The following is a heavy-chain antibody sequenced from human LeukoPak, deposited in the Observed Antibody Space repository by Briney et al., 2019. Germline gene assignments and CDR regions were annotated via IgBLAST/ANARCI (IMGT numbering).Heavy chain of an antibody. J-gene: IGHJ4*02. CDR2: IYHSGST. CDR3: ARSDYYDSSAVDY. D-gene: IGHD3-22*01. V-gene: IGHV4-38-2*02. CDR1: GYSISSGYY. Sequence: SSETLSLTCTVSGYSISSGYYWGWIRQPPGKGLEWIGSIYHSGSTYYNPSLKSRVTISVDTSKNQISLKLSSVTAPDTAVYFCARSDYYDSSAVDYWGQGTLVTVSS.